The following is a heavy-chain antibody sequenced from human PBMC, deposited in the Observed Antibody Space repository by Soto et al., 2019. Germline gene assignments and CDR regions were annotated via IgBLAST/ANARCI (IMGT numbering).Heavy chain of an antibody. D-gene: IGHD1-7*01. V-gene: IGHV4-30-4*01. Sequence: SETLSLTCTVSGGSISSGDYYWSWIRQPPGKGLEWIGYIYYSGSTYYNPSLKSRVTISVDTSKNQFSLKLSSVTAADTAVYYCARGRQLELRYYYGMDVWGQGTTVTVSS. CDR2: IYYSGST. CDR3: ARGRQLELRYYYGMDV. CDR1: GGSISSGDYY. J-gene: IGHJ6*02.